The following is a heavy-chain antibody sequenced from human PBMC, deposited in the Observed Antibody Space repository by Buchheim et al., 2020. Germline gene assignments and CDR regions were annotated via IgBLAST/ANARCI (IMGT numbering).Heavy chain of an antibody. J-gene: IGHJ4*02. CDR3: ATYDEGRGGPGY. CDR2: INYDGSN. Sequence: QVQLQESGPGLVQPSQTLPLTCTVSGGSISSRGYHWSWIRQHPGKGLEWIGYINYDGSNYYNPSLKSRITISVDTSKNQFSLKLSSVAAADTAVYYCATYDEGRGGPGYWGQGTL. D-gene: IGHD3-16*01. CDR1: GGSISSRGYH. V-gene: IGHV4-31*03.